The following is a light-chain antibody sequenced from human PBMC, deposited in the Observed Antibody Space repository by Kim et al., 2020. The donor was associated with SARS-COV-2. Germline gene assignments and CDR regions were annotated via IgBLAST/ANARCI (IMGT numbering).Light chain of an antibody. Sequence: QSALTQPASVSGSPGQSITISCTGTSSDVGGYNYVSWSQQHPGKAPKLMIYDVSNRPSGVSNRFSGSKSGNTASLTISRLQAEDEADYYCSSHTGSNTWVFGGGTQLTVL. V-gene: IGLV2-14*03. CDR2: DVS. J-gene: IGLJ3*02. CDR1: SSDVGGYNY. CDR3: SSHTGSNTWV.